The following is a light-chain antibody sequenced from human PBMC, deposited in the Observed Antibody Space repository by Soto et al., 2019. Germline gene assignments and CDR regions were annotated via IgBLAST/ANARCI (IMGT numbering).Light chain of an antibody. Sequence: DRVMTQIPDAVAVSMGERATRNCKSSQSVLYSPNNRNYLGWDQQKPGQPPKLLIYWGSTRESGVPDRFSGSGSGTDFTLTISILQAEDVALYYCAQYSSTPTTFGQGTRLEI. CDR2: WGS. V-gene: IGKV4-1*01. J-gene: IGKJ5*01. CDR1: QSVLYSPNNRNY. CDR3: AQYSSTPTT.